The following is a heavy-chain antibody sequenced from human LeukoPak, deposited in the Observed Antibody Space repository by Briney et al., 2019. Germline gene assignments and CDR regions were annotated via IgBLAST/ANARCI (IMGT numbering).Heavy chain of an antibody. CDR1: GYTLTELS. V-gene: IGHV1-24*01. Sequence: ASVKVSCKVSGYTLTELSMHWVRQAPGKGLEWMGGFDPEDGETIYAQKFQGRVTMTEDTSTDTAYMELSSLRSEDTAVYYCATVQGSPRSYYFDYWGQGTLVTVSS. J-gene: IGHJ4*02. D-gene: IGHD3-16*02. CDR2: FDPEDGET. CDR3: ATVQGSPRSYYFDY.